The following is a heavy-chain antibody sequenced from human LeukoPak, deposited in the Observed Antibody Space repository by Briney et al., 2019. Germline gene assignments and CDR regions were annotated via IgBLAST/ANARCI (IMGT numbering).Heavy chain of an antibody. CDR3: AKGPYDFWSGYYGYYFDY. CDR2: ISSSSSYI. J-gene: IGHJ4*02. V-gene: IGHV3-21*04. CDR1: GFTFSSYS. Sequence: GGSLRLSCAASGFTFSSYSMNWVRQAPGKGLEWVSSISSSSSYIYYADSVKGRFTISRDNAKNSLYLQMNSPRAEDTAVYYCAKGPYDFWSGYYGYYFDYWGQGTLVTVSS. D-gene: IGHD3-3*01.